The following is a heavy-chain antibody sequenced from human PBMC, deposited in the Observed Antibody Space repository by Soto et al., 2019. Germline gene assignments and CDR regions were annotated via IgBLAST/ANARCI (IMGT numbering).Heavy chain of an antibody. CDR2: IYYSGTT. V-gene: IGHV4-30-4*08. D-gene: IGHD4-4*01. CDR3: ARSRNSDYVPQY. J-gene: IGHJ4*02. CDR1: GFTFSNYA. Sequence: VQLLESGGLLVQPGGSLRLSCAASGFTFSNYAMNWVRQPPGKGLEWIGYIYYSGTTYYNPSLKSRVTISVDTSKNQFSLKLSSVTAADTAVYYCARSRNSDYVPQYWGQGTLVTVSS.